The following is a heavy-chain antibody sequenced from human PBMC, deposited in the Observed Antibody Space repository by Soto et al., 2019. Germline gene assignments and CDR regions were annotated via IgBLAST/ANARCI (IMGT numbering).Heavy chain of an antibody. D-gene: IGHD2-21*01. CDR3: ARNPSDLYCGGDCYVY. CDR2: IIPIFGTA. V-gene: IGHV1-69*13. J-gene: IGHJ4*02. Sequence: SGKVSCKASGGTFSSYAISWVRQAPGQGLEWMGGIIPIFGTANYAQKFQGRVTITADESTSTAYMELSSLRSEDTAVYYCARNPSDLYCGGDCYVYWGQGTLVTVSS. CDR1: GGTFSSYA.